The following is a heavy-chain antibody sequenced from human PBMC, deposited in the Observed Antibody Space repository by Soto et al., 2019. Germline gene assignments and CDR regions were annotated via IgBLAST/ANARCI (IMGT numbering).Heavy chain of an antibody. CDR3: ARGGVDYYDSSGYYFSPYYFDY. CDR1: GGSISSYY. V-gene: IGHV4-59*12. Sequence: SETLSLTCTVSGGSISSYYWSGIRQPPGKGLEWIGYIYYSGSTNYNPSLKSRVTISVDTSKNQFSLKVSSVTAADTAVYYCARGGVDYYDSSGYYFSPYYFDYWGQGTLVTVSS. D-gene: IGHD3-22*01. J-gene: IGHJ4*02. CDR2: IYYSGST.